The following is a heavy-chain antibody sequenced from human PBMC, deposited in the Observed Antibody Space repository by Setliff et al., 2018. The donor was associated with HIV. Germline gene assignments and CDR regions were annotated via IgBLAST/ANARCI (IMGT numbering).Heavy chain of an antibody. J-gene: IGHJ4*02. CDR1: GFTFSNYS. Sequence: GGSLRLSCAASGFTFSNYSMNWVRQTPGKGLEWVSSISSGSTYVNYADSVKGRFSISRDNSKDSLYLQMISLRAEDTALYYCARQGNWEFDYWGQGTLVTVSS. D-gene: IGHD7-27*01. CDR2: ISSGSTYV. V-gene: IGHV3-21*01. CDR3: ARQGNWEFDY.